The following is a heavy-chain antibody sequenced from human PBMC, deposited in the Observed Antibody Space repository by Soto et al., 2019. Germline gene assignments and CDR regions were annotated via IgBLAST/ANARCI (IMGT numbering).Heavy chain of an antibody. CDR1: GYTFSSYR. Sequence: QIQLVQSGAEVRKPGASVKVSCTASGYTFSSYRINWVRQAPGQGLEWMGWISVYNGNTKYALKFRGRVTMTTDTSTRTAYLELRGLKSDDTAVYYCARERQDGPWLGYYGSGTYSSFDNWGQGTQVTVSS. CDR3: ARERQDGPWLGYYGSGTYSSFDN. CDR2: ISVYNGNT. V-gene: IGHV1-18*01. J-gene: IGHJ4*02. D-gene: IGHD3-10*01.